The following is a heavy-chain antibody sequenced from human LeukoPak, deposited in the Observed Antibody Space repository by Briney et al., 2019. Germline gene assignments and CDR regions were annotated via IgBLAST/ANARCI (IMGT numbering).Heavy chain of an antibody. V-gene: IGHV3-23*01. Sequence: GGSLRLSCAASGFTFSSYAMSWVRQAPGKGLEWVSAISGSGGSTYYADSVKGRFTISRDNSKNTLYLQMNSLRAEDTAVYYCAKSLGIFGVAALSGMGVWGQGTTVTVSS. CDR3: AKSLGIFGVAALSGMGV. CDR1: GFTFSSYA. J-gene: IGHJ6*02. CDR2: ISGSGGST. D-gene: IGHD3-3*01.